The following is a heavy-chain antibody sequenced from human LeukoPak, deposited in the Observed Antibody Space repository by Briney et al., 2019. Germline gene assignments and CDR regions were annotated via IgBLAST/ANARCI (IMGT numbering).Heavy chain of an antibody. J-gene: IGHJ4*02. CDR2: ISDSGGRT. V-gene: IGHV3-23*01. Sequence: GGSLRLSCAASGFTFSIYALNGVPQAPGKGLEWVSGISDSGGRTYYADSVKGRFTISRDNSEKTLFLQMNSLRADDTALYYCAKGYCSGGSCPNDYWGQGTLVTVSS. CDR3: AKGYCSGGSCPNDY. CDR1: GFTFSIYA. D-gene: IGHD2-15*01.